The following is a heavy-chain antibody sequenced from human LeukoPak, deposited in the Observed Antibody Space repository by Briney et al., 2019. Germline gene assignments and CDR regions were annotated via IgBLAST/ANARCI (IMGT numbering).Heavy chain of an antibody. Sequence: GGSLRLSCAASGFAFSDYDMSWIRQAPGKGLECVSYITSGGTTIKYADSVKGRFTISRDNAKNSLYLQMNSLRAEDTAVYYCARDCRSSSCLLGGRDYWGQGTLVTVSS. D-gene: IGHD2-2*01. CDR3: ARDCRSSSCLLGGRDY. CDR1: GFAFSDYD. J-gene: IGHJ4*02. V-gene: IGHV3-11*01. CDR2: ITSGGTTI.